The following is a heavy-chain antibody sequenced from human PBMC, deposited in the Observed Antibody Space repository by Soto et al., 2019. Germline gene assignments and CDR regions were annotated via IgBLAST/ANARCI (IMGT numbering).Heavy chain of an antibody. D-gene: IGHD3-10*01. Sequence: PGESLKISCKGSGYSFTSYWIGWVRQMPGKGLEWMGIIYPGDSDTRYSPSFQGQVTISADKSISTAYLQWSSLKASGTAMYYCARHVDYYGSGSYPLYYGMDVWGQGTTVTVSS. J-gene: IGHJ6*02. CDR3: ARHVDYYGSGSYPLYYGMDV. V-gene: IGHV5-51*01. CDR1: GYSFTSYW. CDR2: IYPGDSDT.